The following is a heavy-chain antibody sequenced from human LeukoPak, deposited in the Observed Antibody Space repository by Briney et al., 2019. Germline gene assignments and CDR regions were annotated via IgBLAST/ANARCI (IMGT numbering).Heavy chain of an antibody. D-gene: IGHD6-6*01. CDR1: GYDFTNYW. Sequence: GESLKISCKGSGYDFTNYWIDWVRQMPGKGLEWMGIIYPGDSDTRYSPSFQGQVTFSADESISTAYLQWSSLKASDTAIYYCARRSSIAPRLFDYWGQGTLVTVSS. J-gene: IGHJ4*02. CDR2: IYPGDSDT. CDR3: ARRSSIAPRLFDY. V-gene: IGHV5-51*01.